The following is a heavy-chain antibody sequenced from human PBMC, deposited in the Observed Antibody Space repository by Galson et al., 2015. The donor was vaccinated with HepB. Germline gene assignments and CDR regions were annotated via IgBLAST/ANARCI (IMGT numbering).Heavy chain of an antibody. CDR2: ITSTSSLI. CDR3: ARDLGIATGTLTFDS. Sequence: SLRLSCAASGFTFRTYGMNWVRQAPGKGLEWIAYITSTSSLIYYADSVKGRFTISRDSAKNSLYLQMNSLRDEDTAVYYCARDLGIATGTLTFDSWGQGTLVTVSS. D-gene: IGHD1-26*01. J-gene: IGHJ4*02. CDR1: GFTFRTYG. V-gene: IGHV3-48*02.